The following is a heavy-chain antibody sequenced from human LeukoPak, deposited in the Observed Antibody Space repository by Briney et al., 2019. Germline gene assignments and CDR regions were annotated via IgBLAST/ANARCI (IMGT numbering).Heavy chain of an antibody. CDR1: GFTFSSYA. J-gene: IGHJ3*02. V-gene: IGHV3-30-3*01. Sequence: PGGSLRLSCAASGFTFSSYAMHWVRQAPGTGLEWVAVISYDGSNKYYADSVKGRFTISRDNSKNTLYLQMNSLRAEDTAVYYCGKDYGPFAFDIWGQRTRVTV. D-gene: IGHD3-16*01. CDR2: ISYDGSNK. CDR3: GKDYGPFAFDI.